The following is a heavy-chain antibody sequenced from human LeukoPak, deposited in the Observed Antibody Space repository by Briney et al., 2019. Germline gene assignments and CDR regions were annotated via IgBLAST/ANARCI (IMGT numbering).Heavy chain of an antibody. CDR1: GSTFSSYG. CDR2: ISYDGSNK. V-gene: IGHV3-30*03. J-gene: IGHJ3*02. CDR3: ARGGYSYGYDAFDI. Sequence: PGGSLRLSCAASGSTFSSYGMHWVRQAPGKGLEWVAVISYDGSNKYYADSVKGRFTISRDNSKNTLYLQMNSLRAEDTAVYYCARGGYSYGYDAFDIWGQGTMVTVSS. D-gene: IGHD5-18*01.